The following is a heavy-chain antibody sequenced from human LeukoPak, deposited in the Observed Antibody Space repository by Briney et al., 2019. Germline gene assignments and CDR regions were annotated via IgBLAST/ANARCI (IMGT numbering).Heavy chain of an antibody. D-gene: IGHD6-13*01. CDR2: IYYSGST. V-gene: IGHV4-39*02. J-gene: IGHJ4*02. Sequence: SETLSLTCTISSGSISSSSYYWGWIRQPPGKGLEWIADIYYSGSTYYNPSLKSRVSISIDTSNNHFSLRLSSVTAADTALYYCARGQTAAGEIWYFDYWGQGSLLTVAS. CDR1: SGSISSSSYY. CDR3: ARGQTAAGEIWYFDY.